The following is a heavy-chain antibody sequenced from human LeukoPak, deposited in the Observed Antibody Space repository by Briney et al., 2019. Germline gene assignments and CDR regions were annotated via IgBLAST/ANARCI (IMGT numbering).Heavy chain of an antibody. V-gene: IGHV3-23*01. CDR1: GFTFSDHA. Sequence: GGSLRLSCAASGFTFSDHAMSWVRQAPAKGLGWVSSINGNGGGSYYIDSVKGRFTISRDNSKNTLYLQMNSLRAEDTAVYYCAKTRPLDSSSWSHGDYWGQGTLVTVSS. CDR2: INGNGGGS. J-gene: IGHJ4*02. D-gene: IGHD6-13*01. CDR3: AKTRPLDSSSWSHGDY.